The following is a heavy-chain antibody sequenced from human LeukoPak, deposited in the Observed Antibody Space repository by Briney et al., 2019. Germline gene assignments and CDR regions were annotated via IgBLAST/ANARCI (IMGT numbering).Heavy chain of an antibody. CDR2: IIPILGIA. J-gene: IGHJ6*02. CDR3: ARDREYSGSYYYYYYGMDV. D-gene: IGHD1-26*01. V-gene: IGHV1-69*04. CDR1: GGTFSSYA. Sequence: SVRVSCKASGGTFSSYAISWVRQAPGQGLEWMGRIIPILGIANYAQKFQGRVTITADKSTSTAYMELSSLRSEDTAVYYCARDREYSGSYYYYYYGMDVWGQGTTVTVSS.